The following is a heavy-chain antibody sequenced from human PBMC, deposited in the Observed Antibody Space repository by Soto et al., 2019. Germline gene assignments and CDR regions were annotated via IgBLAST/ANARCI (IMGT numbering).Heavy chain of an antibody. CDR1: GFTFSSYA. Sequence: GSLRLSCAASGFTFSSYAMSWVRQGPGKGLEWVSAISGSGGSTYCADSVKGRFTISRDNSKNTVYLQMNSLRAEDTAVYYCAKDLASGSYYDLPDDEYFQHRGQGT. D-gene: IGHD1-26*01. J-gene: IGHJ1*01. V-gene: IGHV3-23*01. CDR3: AKDLASGSYYDLPDDEYFQH. CDR2: ISGSGGST.